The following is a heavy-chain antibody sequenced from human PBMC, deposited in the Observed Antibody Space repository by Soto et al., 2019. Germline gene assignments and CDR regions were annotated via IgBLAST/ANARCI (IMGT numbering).Heavy chain of an antibody. V-gene: IGHV3-48*02. CDR1: GFTFSSYS. D-gene: IGHD2-2*02. Sequence: EVQLVESGGGLVQPGGSLRLSCAASGFTFSSYSMNWVRQAPGKGLEWVSYISSSSDTIHYADSVKGRFTSSRDNAKSSLYLQMNSLRDDDTAVYYCARDKADRSCTSTSCYSPLDYWGQGTLVTVSS. J-gene: IGHJ4*02. CDR3: ARDKADRSCTSTSCYSPLDY. CDR2: ISSSSDTI.